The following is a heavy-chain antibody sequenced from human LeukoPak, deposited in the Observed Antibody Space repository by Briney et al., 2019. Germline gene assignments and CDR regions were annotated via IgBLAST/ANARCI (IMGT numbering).Heavy chain of an antibody. V-gene: IGHV4-39*07. CDR2: IYYSGST. CDR3: ARRIRSGWYFVGSARTETYYFDY. Sequence: SETLSLTCTVSGGSISSSSYYWGWIRQPPGKGLEWIGSIYYSGSTYYNPSLRSRVTISVDTSKNQFSLKLSSVTAADTAVYYCARRIRSGWYFVGSARTETYYFDYWGQGTLVTVSS. J-gene: IGHJ4*02. D-gene: IGHD6-19*01. CDR1: GGSISSSSYY.